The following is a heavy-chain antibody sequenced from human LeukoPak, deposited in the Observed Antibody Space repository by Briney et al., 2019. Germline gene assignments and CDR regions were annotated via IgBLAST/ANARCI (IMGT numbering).Heavy chain of an antibody. Sequence: SGGSLRLSCAASGFTFSNAWMSWVRQAPGKGLEWVGRIKSKTDGGTTDYAAPVKGRFTISRDDSKNTLYVQMNSPKTEDTAVYYCTTGPYDYGSGTYYHWGQGTLVTVSS. V-gene: IGHV3-15*01. CDR1: GFTFSNAW. CDR2: IKSKTDGGTT. CDR3: TTGPYDYGSGTYYH. J-gene: IGHJ4*02. D-gene: IGHD3-10*01.